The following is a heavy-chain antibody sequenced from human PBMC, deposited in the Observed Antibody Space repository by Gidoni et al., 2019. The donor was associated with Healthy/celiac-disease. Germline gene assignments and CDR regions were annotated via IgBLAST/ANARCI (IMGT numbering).Heavy chain of an antibody. V-gene: IGHV4-34*01. CDR1: GGSFSGYY. Sequence: QVQLQQWGAGLLKPSETLSLTCAVYGGSFSGYYWSWIRQPPGKGLEWIGEINHSGSTNYNPSLKCRVTISVDTSKNQSSLKLSSVTAADTAVYYCAREGVYCSSTSCYALRGLHYYMDVWGKGTTVTVSS. CDR3: AREGVYCSSTSCYALRGLHYYMDV. J-gene: IGHJ6*03. D-gene: IGHD2-2*01. CDR2: INHSGST.